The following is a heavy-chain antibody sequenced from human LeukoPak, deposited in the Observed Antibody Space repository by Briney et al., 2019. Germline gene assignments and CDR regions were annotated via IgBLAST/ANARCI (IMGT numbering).Heavy chain of an antibody. CDR1: GFTFDDYA. V-gene: IGHV3-9*01. Sequence: PSRSLSLSCAASGFTFDDYALHWVRQAQGKGLEWVSGISWNSGSIGYADSVKGRFTISRDNAKNSLYLLMNSLRAEDTALYYCAKGTLEMAIDYWGEGTLVTVSS. D-gene: IGHD5-24*01. CDR3: AKGTLEMAIDY. CDR2: ISWNSGSI. J-gene: IGHJ4*02.